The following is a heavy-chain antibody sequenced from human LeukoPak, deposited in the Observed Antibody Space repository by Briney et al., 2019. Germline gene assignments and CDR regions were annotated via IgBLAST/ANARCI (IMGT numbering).Heavy chain of an antibody. D-gene: IGHD6-13*01. V-gene: IGHV3-30*02. Sequence: GGSLRLSCAASGFTFSSYGMHWVRQAPGKGLEWVAFIRYDGSNKYYADSVKGRFTISRDNSKNTLYLQMNSLRAEDTAVYYCAKDAAAAAWYYSDYWGQGTLVTVSS. J-gene: IGHJ4*02. CDR2: IRYDGSNK. CDR3: AKDAAAAAWYYSDY. CDR1: GFTFSSYG.